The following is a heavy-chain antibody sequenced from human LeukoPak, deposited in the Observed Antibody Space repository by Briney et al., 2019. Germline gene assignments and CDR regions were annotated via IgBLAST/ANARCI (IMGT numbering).Heavy chain of an antibody. J-gene: IGHJ4*02. CDR2: INQDGSQK. D-gene: IGHD3/OR15-3a*01. CDR1: GFTFTTYW. V-gene: IGHV3-7*01. CDR3: VRDRDWGFDY. Sequence: GGSLRLSCAASGFTFTTYWMSWVRQAPGKGLEWVANINQDGSQKFYMDSVKGRFTISRDNAKNSLYLQMNSLRAEDTAVYYCVRDRDWGFDYWGQGTLVTVSS.